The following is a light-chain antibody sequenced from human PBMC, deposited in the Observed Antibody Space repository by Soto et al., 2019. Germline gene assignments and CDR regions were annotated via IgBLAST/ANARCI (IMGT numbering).Light chain of an antibody. J-gene: IGKJ5*01. Sequence: DIQMTHTPSSLSASVVDRVTITFLASQSISRSLAWYPQVPGKAPKLLIYGASSLQSGVPSRFSGSGFGTDFTLSISSLQPEDFAVYYCQKADTFPITCGQGTRLEIK. CDR2: GAS. CDR3: QKADTFPIT. V-gene: IGKV1-12*01. CDR1: QSISRS.